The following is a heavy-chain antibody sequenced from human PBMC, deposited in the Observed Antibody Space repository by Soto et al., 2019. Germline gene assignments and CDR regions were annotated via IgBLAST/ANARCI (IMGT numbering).Heavy chain of an antibody. CDR1: GFTFRSYG. D-gene: IGHD1-1*01. Sequence: QVQLVESGGGVVQPGRSLRLSCVASGFTFRSYGMHWVRQAPGKGLEWVALMSFDGSNKYYADSVRGRFTISSDNSKSTLYLQMDILRPEDTAVYYCAKEFGWELQLSHPYYNSGMDVWGQGTTVTVSS. CDR2: MSFDGSNK. CDR3: AKEFGWELQLSHPYYNSGMDV. V-gene: IGHV3-30*18. J-gene: IGHJ6*02.